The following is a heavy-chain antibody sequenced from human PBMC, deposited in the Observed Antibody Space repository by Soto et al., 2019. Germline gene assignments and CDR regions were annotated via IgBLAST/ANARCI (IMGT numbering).Heavy chain of an antibody. Sequence: QVQLVQSGAEVKKPGASVKVSCKASGYTFTSYAMHWVRQAPGQRLEWMGWINAGNGNTKYSQKFQGRVTITRDTSASTAYMELRSLRSEDTAVYYCARGVGLYSNSDYWGQGTLVTVSS. CDR2: INAGNGNT. D-gene: IGHD2-2*02. CDR1: GYTFTSYA. J-gene: IGHJ4*02. CDR3: ARGVGLYSNSDY. V-gene: IGHV1-3*01.